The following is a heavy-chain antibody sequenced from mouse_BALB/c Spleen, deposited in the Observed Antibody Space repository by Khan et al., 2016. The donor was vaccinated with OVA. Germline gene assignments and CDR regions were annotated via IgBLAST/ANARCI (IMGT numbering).Heavy chain of an antibody. CDR3: ARDGYSPWFAY. CDR2: IDPENGNT. D-gene: IGHD2-3*01. J-gene: IGHJ3*01. Sequence: EVQLQQSGAELVRPGALVNLSCKASGFNIKDYYMHWVKQRPEQGLEGIGWIDPENGNTIYDPKFQGKARITSDTSSNTAYLRLSGLTSEDTAVYYCARDGYSPWFAYWGQVTLVTVSA. V-gene: IGHV14-1*02. CDR1: GFNIKDYY.